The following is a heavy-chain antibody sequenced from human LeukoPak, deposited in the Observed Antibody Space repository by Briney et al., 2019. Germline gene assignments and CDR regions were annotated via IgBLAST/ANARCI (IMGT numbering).Heavy chain of an antibody. CDR1: GGSFSGYY. Sequence: SETLSLTCAVYGGSFSGYYWSWIRQPPGKGLEWIGEINHSGSTNYNPSLKSRVTISVDTSKNQFSLKLSSVTAADTAVYYCARAGRVGNLSFDYWGQGTLVTVSS. J-gene: IGHJ4*02. D-gene: IGHD1-14*01. CDR2: INHSGST. CDR3: ARAGRVGNLSFDY. V-gene: IGHV4-34*09.